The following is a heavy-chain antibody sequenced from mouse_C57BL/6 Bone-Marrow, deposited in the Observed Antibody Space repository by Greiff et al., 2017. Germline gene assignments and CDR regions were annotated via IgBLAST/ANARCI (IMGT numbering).Heavy chain of an antibody. CDR2: IYPGNSDT. CDR3: TRDYYGRIWFAY. J-gene: IGHJ3*01. V-gene: IGHV1-5*01. Sequence: DVKLQESGTVLARPGASVKMSCKTSGYTFTSYWMHWVKQRPGQGLEWIGAIYPGNSDTSYNQKFKGKAKLTAVTSASTAYMELSSLTNEDSAVYYCTRDYYGRIWFAYWGQGTLVTVSA. D-gene: IGHD1-1*01. CDR1: GYTFTSYW.